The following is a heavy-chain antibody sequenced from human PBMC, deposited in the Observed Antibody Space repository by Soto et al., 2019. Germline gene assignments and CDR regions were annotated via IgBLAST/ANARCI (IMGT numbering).Heavy chain of an antibody. Sequence: GGSLRLSCAASGFTFRTAWMSCVRQAPGKGLEWVGRVKGKSDVETTDYGAPVKGRFIISRDDSKNMLDLKLNILKAEDTALYYCTTGLGSSGFHYYYNRTHVWGPATTVTVSS. CDR1: GFTFRTAW. CDR3: TTGLGSSGFHYYYNRTHV. CDR2: VKGKSDVETT. D-gene: IGHD1-26*01. V-gene: IGHV3-15*01. J-gene: IGHJ6*02.